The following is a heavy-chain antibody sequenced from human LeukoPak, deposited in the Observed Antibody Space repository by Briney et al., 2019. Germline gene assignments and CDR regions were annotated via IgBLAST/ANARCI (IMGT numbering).Heavy chain of an antibody. J-gene: IGHJ5*02. V-gene: IGHV3-23*01. D-gene: IGHD1-1*01. CDR2: ISGSDGST. Sequence: GGSLRLSCAASGFTFSNSGMSWGREAPGRGPEWVSTISGSDGSTYYADSVKGRFTISRDNSKNTLCLQMNSLRAEDTAVYYCTKRTSTLDDPWGQGTLVTVSS. CDR3: TKRTSTLDDP. CDR1: GFTFSNSG.